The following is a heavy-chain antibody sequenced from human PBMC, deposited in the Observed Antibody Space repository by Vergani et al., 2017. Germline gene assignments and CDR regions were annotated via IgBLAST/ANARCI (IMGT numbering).Heavy chain of an antibody. CDR1: GGSISSGSYY. D-gene: IGHD2-2*01. Sequence: QVQLRESGPGLVKPSQTLSLTCTVSGGSISSGSYYWSWIRQPPGKGLEWIGCIYTSGSTNYNPSLKTRVTMSVDTSKNQFSLKLSSVTAADTAVYYCASNPIWYCRSTSCQIVGNAFDIWGQGTMVTVSS. J-gene: IGHJ3*02. CDR2: IYTSGST. V-gene: IGHV4-61*02. CDR3: ASNPIWYCRSTSCQIVGNAFDI.